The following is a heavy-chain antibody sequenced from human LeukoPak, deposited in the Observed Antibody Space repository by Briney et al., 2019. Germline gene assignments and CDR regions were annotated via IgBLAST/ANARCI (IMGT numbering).Heavy chain of an antibody. D-gene: IGHD3-10*01. Sequence: ASVKVSCKASGYTFTSYGISWVRQAPGQGLEWLGWISAYNGNTNYAQKLQGRVTMTTDTSTSTAYMELRSLRSDDTAVYYCARDLEDAITMVRGVITSHDYWGQGTLVTVSS. V-gene: IGHV1-18*01. CDR1: GYTFTSYG. J-gene: IGHJ4*02. CDR3: ARDLEDAITMVRGVITSHDY. CDR2: ISAYNGNT.